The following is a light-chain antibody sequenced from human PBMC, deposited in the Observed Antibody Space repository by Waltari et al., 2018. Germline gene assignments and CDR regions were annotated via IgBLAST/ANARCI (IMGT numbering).Light chain of an antibody. J-gene: IGLJ1*01. Sequence: QSALTQRASVSGSPGQSITISCTGTSSHGRGHNYLSWYQQHPGKAPKLIIYDVTDRPSGVSNRFSGSKFGNTASLTISGLQAEDEADYYCSSYTSSGTPYVFGTGTSVTVL. CDR2: DVT. CDR1: SSHGRGHNY. CDR3: SSYTSSGTPYV. V-gene: IGLV2-14*03.